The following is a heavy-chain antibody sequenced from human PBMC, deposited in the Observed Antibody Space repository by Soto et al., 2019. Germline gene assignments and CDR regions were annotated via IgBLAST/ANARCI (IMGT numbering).Heavy chain of an antibody. CDR1: GGSISSSNW. V-gene: IGHV4-4*02. Sequence: SETLSLTCAVSGGSISSSNWWSWVRQPPGKGLEWLGEIYHSGSTNYNPSLKSRVTISVDKSKNQFSLTLSSVTPADTAVYYCAIAHSESRGSYYGVLLVDYYYGMDVWGQGTTVTVSS. CDR2: IYHSGST. CDR3: AIAHSESRGSYYGVLLVDYYYGMDV. J-gene: IGHJ6*02. D-gene: IGHD1-26*01.